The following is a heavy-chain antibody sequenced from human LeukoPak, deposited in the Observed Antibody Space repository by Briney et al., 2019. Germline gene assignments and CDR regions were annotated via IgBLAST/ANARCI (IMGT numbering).Heavy chain of an antibody. D-gene: IGHD1-1*01. CDR1: GGSFSGYY. Sequence: SETLSLTCAVHGGSFSGYYWSWIRQPPGKGLEWIGEINHSGSTNYNPSLKSRVTISVDTSKNQFSLKLSSVTAADTAVYYCARYRIEYRKKGFDYWGQGTLVTVSS. CDR3: ARYRIEYRKKGFDY. CDR2: INHSGST. V-gene: IGHV4-34*01. J-gene: IGHJ4*02.